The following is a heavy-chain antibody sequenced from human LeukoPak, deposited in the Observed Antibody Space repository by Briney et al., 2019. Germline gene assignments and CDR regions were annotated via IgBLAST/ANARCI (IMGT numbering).Heavy chain of an antibody. J-gene: IGHJ5*02. CDR3: AKAGFDIVVVVAAFSSFDP. CDR2: ISGSGGST. V-gene: IGHV3-23*01. D-gene: IGHD2-15*01. CDR1: GFTFSSYA. Sequence: GGSLRLSCAASGFTFSSYAMSWVRQAPGKGLEWVSAISGSGGSTYYAHSVKGRFTISRDNSKNTLYLQMNSLRAEDTAVYYCAKAGFDIVVVVAAFSSFDPWGQGTLVTVSS.